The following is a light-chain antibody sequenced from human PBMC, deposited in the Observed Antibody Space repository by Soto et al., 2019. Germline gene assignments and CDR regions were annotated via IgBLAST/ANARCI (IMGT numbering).Light chain of an antibody. CDR2: GAS. Sequence: EIVLTQSPGTVSLSPGERATLSCRASENVAHNFLTWYQQRPGQAPRLLVYGASSRATGIPDRFVGSGSGTDFTLTISRLEPEDSAVYYCFPAAFSPRTLGQGTTVEIK. V-gene: IGKV3-20*01. CDR3: FPAAFSPRT. J-gene: IGKJ1*01. CDR1: ENVAHNF.